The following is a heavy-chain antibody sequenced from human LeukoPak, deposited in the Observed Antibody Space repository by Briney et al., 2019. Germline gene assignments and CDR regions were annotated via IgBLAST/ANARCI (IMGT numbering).Heavy chain of an antibody. CDR1: GFSFSSYW. J-gene: IGHJ6*03. CDR3: AREPIYYYYMDV. CDR2: IDTDGSSR. Sequence: QPGGSLRLSCAASGFSFSSYWMHWVRQAPGKGLVWVSRIDTDGSSRSYADSVKGRFTISRDNAKNTLYLQMNSLRAEDTALYYCAREPIYYYYMDVWGKGTTVTVSS. V-gene: IGHV3-74*01.